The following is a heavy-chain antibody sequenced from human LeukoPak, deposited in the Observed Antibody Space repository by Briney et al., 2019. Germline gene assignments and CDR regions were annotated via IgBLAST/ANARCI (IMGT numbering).Heavy chain of an antibody. CDR3: ARDLPYCSGGSCYYNWFDP. J-gene: IGHJ5*02. CDR2: IYHSGST. CDR1: GYSISSGYY. D-gene: IGHD2-15*01. V-gene: IGHV4-38-2*02. Sequence: SETLSLTCTLSGYSISSGYYWGWIRQSPGKGLEWIGSIYHSGSTNYNPSLKSRVTISVDTSKNQFSLKLRSVSAADTAVYYCARDLPYCSGGSCYYNWFDPWGQGTLVTVSS.